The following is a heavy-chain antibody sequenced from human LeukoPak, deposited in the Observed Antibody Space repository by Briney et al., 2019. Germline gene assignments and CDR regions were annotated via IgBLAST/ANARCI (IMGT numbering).Heavy chain of an antibody. V-gene: IGHV3-30*03. CDR2: ISYDGSNK. Sequence: GRSLRLSCAASGFTFSSYGMHWVRQAPGKGLEWVAVISYDGSNKYYADSVKGRFTISRDNSKNTLYLQMNSLRAEDTAVYYCAREGGVWLSTARYWGQGTLVTVSS. CDR1: GFTFSSYG. D-gene: IGHD3-9*01. J-gene: IGHJ4*02. CDR3: AREGGVWLSTARY.